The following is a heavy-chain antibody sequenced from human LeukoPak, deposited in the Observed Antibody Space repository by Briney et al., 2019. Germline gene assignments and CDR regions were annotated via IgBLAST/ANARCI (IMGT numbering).Heavy chain of an antibody. D-gene: IGHD3-3*01. CDR3: ARVIVNYDFWSGYTNGMDV. Sequence: LGGSLRLSCAASGFTFSSYSMNWVRQAPGKGLEWVSSISSSSSYIYYADSVKGRFTISRDNAKNSLYLQMNSLRAEDTAVYYCARVIVNYDFWSGYTNGMDVWGQGTTVTVSS. V-gene: IGHV3-21*01. CDR2: ISSSSSYI. CDR1: GFTFSSYS. J-gene: IGHJ6*02.